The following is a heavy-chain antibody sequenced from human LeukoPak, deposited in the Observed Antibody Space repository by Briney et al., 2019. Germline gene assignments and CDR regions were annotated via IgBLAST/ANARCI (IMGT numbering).Heavy chain of an antibody. CDR3: ARAGYYDSSGYYLFDY. Sequence: ASVKVSCKASGYTFTSYDINWVRQATGQGLEWMGWMNPNSGNTGYAQKFPGRVTTARNTSISTAYMELSSLRSEDTAVYYCARAGYYDSSGYYLFDYWGQGTLVTVSS. D-gene: IGHD3-22*01. V-gene: IGHV1-8*01. J-gene: IGHJ4*02. CDR1: GYTFTSYD. CDR2: MNPNSGNT.